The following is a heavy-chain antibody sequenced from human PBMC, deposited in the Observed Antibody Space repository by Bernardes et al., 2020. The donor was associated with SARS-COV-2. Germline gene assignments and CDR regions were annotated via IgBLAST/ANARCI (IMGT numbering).Heavy chain of an antibody. J-gene: IGHJ4*02. D-gene: IGHD4-17*01. CDR3: AREGYGDYADY. V-gene: IGHV3-21*03. CDR1: GFSFDSYS. Sequence: GGSLSLSCAASGFSFDSYSLTWVRQAPGKGLEWVSSISSSAYFIQYADSVKGRFTIYRDNSKNFVYLQMNNLGAEDTGLYYCAREGYGDYADYWGQGTLVTVSS. CDR2: ISSSAYFI.